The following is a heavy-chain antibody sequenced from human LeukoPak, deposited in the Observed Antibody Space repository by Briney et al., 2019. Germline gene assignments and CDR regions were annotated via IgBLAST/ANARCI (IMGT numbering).Heavy chain of an antibody. CDR2: ISGSGGST. D-gene: IGHD2/OR15-2a*01. V-gene: IGHV3-23*01. CDR1: GFTFSSYA. Sequence: GGSLRLSCAASGFTFSSYAMSWVRQAPGKGLEWVSAISGSGGSTYYADSVKGRFTISRDNSKNTLYLQMNSLRAEDTAVYCCAKVSMGWPDAFDIWGQGTMVTVSS. CDR3: AKVSMGWPDAFDI. J-gene: IGHJ3*02.